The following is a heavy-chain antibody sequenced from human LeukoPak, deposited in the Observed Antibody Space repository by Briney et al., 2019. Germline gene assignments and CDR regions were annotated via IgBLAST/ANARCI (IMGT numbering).Heavy chain of an antibody. CDR2: IKQDGSEK. V-gene: IGHV3-7*03. CDR1: GFTFSSYW. CDR3: ARDLRIAVADNKNNWFDP. D-gene: IGHD6-19*01. Sequence: GGSLRLSCAASGFTFSSYWMSWVRQAPGKGLEWVANIKQDGSEKYYVDSVKGRFTISRDNAKNSLYQQMNSLRAEDTAVYYCARDLRIAVADNKNNWFDPWGQGTLVTVSS. J-gene: IGHJ5*02.